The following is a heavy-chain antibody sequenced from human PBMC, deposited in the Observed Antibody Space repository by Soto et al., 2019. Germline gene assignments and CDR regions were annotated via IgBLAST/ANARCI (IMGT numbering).Heavy chain of an antibody. Sequence: QLQLHNSGSTLVKPSQTLSLTCGVSGASVNSGSHSWSWIRQTPGKGLEWIGFIFHSGAAFYNPSLQSRVTISGDRSNNLFSLRLTSVTAADTAIYYWATSPRGDYRSDAFDVWGQGTMVTVSS. CDR1: GASVNSGSHS. D-gene: IGHD4-17*01. J-gene: IGHJ3*01. CDR2: IFHSGAA. CDR3: ATSPRGDYRSDAFDV. V-gene: IGHV4-30-2*01.